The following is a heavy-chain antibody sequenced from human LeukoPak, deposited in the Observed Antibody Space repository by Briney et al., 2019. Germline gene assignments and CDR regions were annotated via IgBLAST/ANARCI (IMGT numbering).Heavy chain of an antibody. Sequence: ASVKVSCKAPGYTFTSYGISWVRQAPGQGLEWMGWISAYNGKTNYAQTLQGRVTMTTDTSSSTAYMELRSLRSDDTAVYYCARGDYDYVWGSYRDHWLDPWGQGTLVTVSS. V-gene: IGHV1-18*01. CDR2: ISAYNGKT. CDR1: GYTFTSYG. D-gene: IGHD3-16*02. CDR3: ARGDYDYVWGSYRDHWLDP. J-gene: IGHJ5*02.